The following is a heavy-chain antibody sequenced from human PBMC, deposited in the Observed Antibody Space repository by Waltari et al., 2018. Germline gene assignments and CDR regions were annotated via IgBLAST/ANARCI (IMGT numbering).Heavy chain of an antibody. J-gene: IGHJ4*02. D-gene: IGHD6-19*01. V-gene: IGHV4-39*07. CDR2: IYYSGST. Sequence: QLQLQESGPGLVKPSETLSLPCTVSGGSISSSSYYWGWIRQPPGKGLEWIGSIYYSGSTYYNPSLKSRVTISVDTSKNQFSLKLSSVTAADTAVYYCARDSPAGPFDYWGQGTLVTVSS. CDR1: GGSISSSSYY. CDR3: ARDSPAGPFDY.